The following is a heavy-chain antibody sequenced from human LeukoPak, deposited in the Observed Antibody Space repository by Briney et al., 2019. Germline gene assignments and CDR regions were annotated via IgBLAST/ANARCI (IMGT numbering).Heavy chain of an antibody. D-gene: IGHD2-2*01. CDR1: GGSIGSTRYY. Sequence: PSETLSLTCTVSGGSIGSTRYYWGWIRQHPGKGLEWIGYIYYSGSTYYNPSLKSRVTISVDTSKNQFSLKLSSVTAADTAVYYCARRYCSSTSCYPHWYFDLWGRGTLVTVSS. CDR3: ARRYCSSTSCYPHWYFDL. CDR2: IYYSGST. V-gene: IGHV4-31*03. J-gene: IGHJ2*01.